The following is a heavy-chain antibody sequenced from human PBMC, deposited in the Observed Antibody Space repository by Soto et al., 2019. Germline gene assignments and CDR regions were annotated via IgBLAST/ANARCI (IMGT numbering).Heavy chain of an antibody. J-gene: IGHJ4*02. Sequence: PGESLKISCEGSGYSFTSYWIAWVRQMPGKGLEWMGIIYPGDSDTRYSPSFQGQVTISADKSISTVYLQWNSLKASDTAMYYCASLHGSSSLAFDYWGQGTLVTVSS. D-gene: IGHD6-6*01. V-gene: IGHV5-51*01. CDR3: ASLHGSSSLAFDY. CDR1: GYSFTSYW. CDR2: IYPGDSDT.